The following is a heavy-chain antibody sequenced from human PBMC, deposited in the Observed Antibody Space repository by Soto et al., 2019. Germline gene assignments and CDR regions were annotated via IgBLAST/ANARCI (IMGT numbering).Heavy chain of an antibody. CDR1: GGSFSGYY. V-gene: IGHV4-34*01. CDR2: SNHSGST. Sequence: QVQLQQWGAGLLKTSETLSLTCAVYGGSFSGYYWSWIRQPPGKGLEWIGESNHSGSTNYNPSLKSRVTISVDTSKNQFSLKLSSVTAADTAVYYCARAGGYGSGSYGFDYWGQGTLVTVSS. D-gene: IGHD3-10*01. CDR3: ARAGGYGSGSYGFDY. J-gene: IGHJ4*02.